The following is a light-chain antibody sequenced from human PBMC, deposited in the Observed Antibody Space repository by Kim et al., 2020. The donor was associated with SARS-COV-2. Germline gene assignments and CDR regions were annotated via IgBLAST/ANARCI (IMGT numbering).Light chain of an antibody. V-gene: IGKV1-27*01. CDR2: AAS. CDR3: QKYNSAGWT. CDR1: QGISNY. Sequence: ASVGDRVTITCRASQGISNYLAWYQQKPGKVPKLLIYAASALQSGVPSRFSGSGSGTDFTLTISSLQPEDVATYYCQKYNSAGWTFGQGTKVDIK. J-gene: IGKJ1*01.